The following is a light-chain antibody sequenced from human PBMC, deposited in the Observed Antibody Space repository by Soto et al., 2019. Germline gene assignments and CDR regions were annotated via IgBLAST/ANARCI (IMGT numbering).Light chain of an antibody. CDR3: QSFDRSLTAWV. CDR1: SSNIGAGYD. J-gene: IGLJ3*02. Sequence: QSVLTQPPSVSGAPGQRVTISCTGSSSNIGAGYDVHWYQQLPGTAPTLLISGNTDRPSGVPDRFSGSKSGTSASLAITGLQTEVEADYYCQSFDRSLTAWVFGGGTKLTVL. CDR2: GNT. V-gene: IGLV1-40*01.